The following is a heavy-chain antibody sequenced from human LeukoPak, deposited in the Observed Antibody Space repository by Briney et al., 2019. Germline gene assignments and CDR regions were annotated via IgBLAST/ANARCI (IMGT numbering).Heavy chain of an antibody. CDR2: IWYDGSNK. CDR3: AMGHCSSTSCYTVNDAFDI. J-gene: IGHJ3*02. CDR1: GFTFSSYG. D-gene: IGHD2-2*02. V-gene: IGHV3-33*01. Sequence: GGSLRLSCAASGFTFSSYGMHWVSQAPGKGLEWVAVIWYDGSNKYYADSVKGRFTISRDNSKNTLYLQMNSLRAEDTAVYYCAMGHCSSTSCYTVNDAFDIWGQGTMVTVSS.